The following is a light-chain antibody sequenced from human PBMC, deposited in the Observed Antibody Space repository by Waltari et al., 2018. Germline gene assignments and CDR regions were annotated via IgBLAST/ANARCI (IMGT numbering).Light chain of an antibody. CDR3: QQRTNWPGVT. Sequence: IVLTQSPATLSLSPGERAILSCRASQSVSGSLAWYQQKPGQAPRLLSFDASKRASGIPARVSGSGSGTDFTLTISGLESEDFAVYFCQQRTNWPGVTFGGGTKVEIK. CDR2: DAS. V-gene: IGKV3-11*01. CDR1: QSVSGS. J-gene: IGKJ4*01.